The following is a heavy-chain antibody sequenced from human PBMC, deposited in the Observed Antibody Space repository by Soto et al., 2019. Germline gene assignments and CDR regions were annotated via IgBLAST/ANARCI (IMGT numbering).Heavy chain of an antibody. CDR1: GFTFSSYW. CDR2: IKQDGSEK. V-gene: IGHV3-7*01. D-gene: IGHD2-8*01. Sequence: GGSLRLSXAASGFTFSSYWMSWVRQAPGKGLEWVANIKQDGSEKYYVDSVKGRFTISRDNAKNSLYLQMNSLRAEDTAVYYCARDEAIVLMVYAMVSYGMDVWGQGTTVTVSS. CDR3: ARDEAIVLMVYAMVSYGMDV. J-gene: IGHJ6*02.